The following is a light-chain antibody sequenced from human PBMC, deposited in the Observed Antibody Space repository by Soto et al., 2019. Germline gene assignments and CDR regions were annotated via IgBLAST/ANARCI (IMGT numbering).Light chain of an antibody. Sequence: DIVLTQSPATLSLSPGERATLSCRASQSVARFLAWYQQKPGQAPRLLIYGASTRATGIPARFSGSGSGTEFTLTISSLQSEDFAVYYCQQYNNWPPYTFGQGTKLEIK. CDR3: QQYNNWPPYT. CDR1: QSVARF. V-gene: IGKV3-15*01. CDR2: GAS. J-gene: IGKJ2*01.